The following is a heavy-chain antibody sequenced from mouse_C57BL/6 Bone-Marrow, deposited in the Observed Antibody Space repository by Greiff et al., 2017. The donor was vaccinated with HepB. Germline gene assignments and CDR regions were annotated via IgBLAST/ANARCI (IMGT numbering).Heavy chain of an antibody. Sequence: VQLQQSGAELVKPGASVKLSCKASGYTFTSYWMHWVKQRPGRGLEWIGRIAPNSGGTKYNEKFKSKATLTVDKPSSTAYMQLSSLTSEDSAVYYCARITTVVEDYAMDYWGQGTSVTVSS. V-gene: IGHV1-62-3*01. D-gene: IGHD1-1*01. J-gene: IGHJ4*01. CDR3: ARITTVVEDYAMDY. CDR2: IAPNSGGT. CDR1: GYTFTSYW.